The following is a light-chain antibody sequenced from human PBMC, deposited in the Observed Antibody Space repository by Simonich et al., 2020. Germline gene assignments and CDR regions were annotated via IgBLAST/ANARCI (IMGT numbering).Light chain of an antibody. CDR1: QSISSW. CDR2: KAS. CDR3: QQLNSYPF. V-gene: IGKV1-5*03. J-gene: IGKJ3*01. Sequence: DIQMTQSPSTLSASVGDRVTITCRASQSISSWLACDQQKPGKAPKLLIYKASSLESGVPSRFSGSGSGTEFTLTISSLQPEDFATYYCQQLNSYPFFGPGTKVDIK.